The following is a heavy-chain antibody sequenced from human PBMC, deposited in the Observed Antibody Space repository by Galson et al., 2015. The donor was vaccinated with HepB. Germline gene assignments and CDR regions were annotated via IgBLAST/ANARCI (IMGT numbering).Heavy chain of an antibody. CDR2: ISSSSSYT. CDR1: GFTFSDYY. D-gene: IGHD4-23*01. V-gene: IGHV3-11*06. J-gene: IGHJ3*02. CDR3: TRGARGNFDAFDI. Sequence: SLRLSCAASGFTFSDYYMSWIRQAPGKGLEWVSYISSSSSYTNYADSVKGRFTISRDNAKNSLYLQMNSLRAEDTAVYYCTRGARGNFDAFDIWGQGTTVTVSS.